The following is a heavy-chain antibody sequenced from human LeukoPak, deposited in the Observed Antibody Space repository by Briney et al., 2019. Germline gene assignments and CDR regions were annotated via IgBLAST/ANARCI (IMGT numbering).Heavy chain of an antibody. Sequence: PSQTLSLTCTVSGDSISSGDYYWGWIRQPPGKGLEWIGSIYHSGSAYYNPSLKSRVTISIDTSKNQFSLKLSSVTAADTAIYYCARDTRTAQGFDYWGQGILVTVSS. D-gene: IGHD2-15*01. V-gene: IGHV4-38-2*02. CDR1: GDSISSGDYY. CDR2: IYHSGSA. J-gene: IGHJ4*02. CDR3: ARDTRTAQGFDY.